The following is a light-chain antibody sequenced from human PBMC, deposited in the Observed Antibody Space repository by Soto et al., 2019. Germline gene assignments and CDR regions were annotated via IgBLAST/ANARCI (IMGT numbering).Light chain of an antibody. CDR2: DVS. CDR1: SSDDGGYNY. V-gene: IGLV2-14*01. J-gene: IGLJ1*01. CDR3: SSYTSSSTRV. Sequence: QSVLTQPASVAGSPGQSITISCTGTSSDDGGYNYVSWYQQHPGKASKLMIYDVSNRPSGVSNRFSGSKSGNTASLSISGLQAEDEADYYCSSYTSSSTRVFGTGTKVTVL.